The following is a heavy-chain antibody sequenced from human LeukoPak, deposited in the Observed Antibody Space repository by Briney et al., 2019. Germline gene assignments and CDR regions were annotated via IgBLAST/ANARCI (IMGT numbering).Heavy chain of an antibody. J-gene: IGHJ4*02. CDR3: ARSDIVATAFDY. CDR1: GGTFSSYA. D-gene: IGHD5-12*01. Sequence: ASVKVSCKASGGTFSSYAISWVRQAPGQGLEWMGRIIPIFGTANYAQKFQGRVTITTDESTSTAYMELSSLGSEDTAVYYCARSDIVATAFDYWGQGTLVTVSS. V-gene: IGHV1-69*05. CDR2: IIPIFGTA.